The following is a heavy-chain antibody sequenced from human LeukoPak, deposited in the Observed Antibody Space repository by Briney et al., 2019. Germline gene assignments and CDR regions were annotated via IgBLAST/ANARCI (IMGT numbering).Heavy chain of an antibody. Sequence: ASVKVSCKASGYTFTSYGISWVRQAPGRGLEWMGWSSAYNGNTNYAQKFQGRVTMTPDTSTRTAYMELSRLRSDDTAVYYCARVPRSYFDYWGQGTLVTVSS. J-gene: IGHJ4*02. CDR2: SSAYNGNT. CDR3: ARVPRSYFDY. CDR1: GYTFTSYG. V-gene: IGHV1-18*01.